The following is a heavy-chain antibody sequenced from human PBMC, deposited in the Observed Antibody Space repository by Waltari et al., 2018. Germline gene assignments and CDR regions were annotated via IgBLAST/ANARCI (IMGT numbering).Heavy chain of an antibody. CDR2: IGSSGSTI. V-gene: IGHV3-48*03. CDR1: GFKFIHSE. D-gene: IGHD3-9*01. Sequence: EVQLVESGGRSVLPGESLRLSCAASGFKFIHSEINWVRQAPGKGLEWIADIGSSGSTIYYADSVKGRFTVSRDNARDSAFLQMDTLRVEDTAVYFCARAGLSRPFDWPYFDSWGPGTLVTVSS. CDR3: ARAGLSRPFDWPYFDS. J-gene: IGHJ4*02.